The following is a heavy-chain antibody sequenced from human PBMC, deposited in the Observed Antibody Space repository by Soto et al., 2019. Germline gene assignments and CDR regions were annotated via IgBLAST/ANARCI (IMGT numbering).Heavy chain of an antibody. CDR2: IIPIFGTA. CDR1: GGTFSSYA. D-gene: IGHD3-10*01. V-gene: IGHV1-69*13. Sequence: SVKVCCKASGGTFSSYAISWVRQAPGQGLEWMGGIIPIFGTANYAQKFQGRVTITADESTSTAYMELSSLRSEDTAAYYCGGVRTRYYYYGMDVWGQGTTVTVSS. CDR3: GGVRTRYYYYGMDV. J-gene: IGHJ6*02.